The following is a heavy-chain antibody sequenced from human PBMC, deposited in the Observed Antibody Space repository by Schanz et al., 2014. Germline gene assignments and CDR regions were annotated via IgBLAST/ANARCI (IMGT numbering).Heavy chain of an antibody. J-gene: IGHJ4*02. CDR3: ASSGAGYSSSWDFDY. V-gene: IGHV1-69*02. CDR1: GGTFSSYT. CDR2: IIPILGIA. D-gene: IGHD6-13*01. Sequence: QVQLVQSGAEAKKPGSSVKVSCKASGGTFSSYTISWVRQAPGQGLEWMGRIIPILGIANYAQKFQGRVTITADKSTFTADMDVSSLRSEDTAVYYCASSGAGYSSSWDFDYWGQGTLVTVSS.